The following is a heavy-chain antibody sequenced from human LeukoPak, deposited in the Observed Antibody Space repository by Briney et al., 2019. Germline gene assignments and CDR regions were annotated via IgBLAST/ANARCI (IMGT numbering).Heavy chain of an antibody. CDR1: GYTFTGYY. D-gene: IGHD6-6*01. CDR2: INPNSGGT. J-gene: IGHJ6*03. Sequence: ASVRVSCKASGYTFTGYYMHWVRQAPGQGLEWVGWINPNSGGTNYAQKFQGRVTMTRDTSISTAYMELSRLRSDDTAVYYCASSSSPPRDYYYMDVWGKGTTVTVSS. CDR3: ASSSSPPRDYYYMDV. V-gene: IGHV1-2*02.